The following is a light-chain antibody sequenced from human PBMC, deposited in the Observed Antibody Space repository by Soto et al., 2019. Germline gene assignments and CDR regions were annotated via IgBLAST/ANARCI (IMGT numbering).Light chain of an antibody. J-gene: IGKJ3*01. CDR3: QQLNSYPLT. V-gene: IGKV1-9*01. CDR1: QAIDSY. CDR2: ATS. Sequence: IQLTQSPSSLSASVGDSVTITCRASQAIDSYLAWYQQRPGKAPKLLIYATSTLQSGVPSRFSGSGSGTNFTLTISSLQPEDFATYYCQQLNSYPLTFGPGTKVDIK.